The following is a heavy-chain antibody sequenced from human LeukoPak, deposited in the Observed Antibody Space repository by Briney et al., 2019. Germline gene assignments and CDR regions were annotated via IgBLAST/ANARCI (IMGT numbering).Heavy chain of an antibody. CDR2: ISGSGYNT. J-gene: IGHJ4*02. V-gene: IGHV3-23*01. D-gene: IGHD3-10*01. CDR3: ANLAYYGSGRGY. CDR1: GFTFSNSA. Sequence: GGSLRLSCAASGFTFSNSAMNWVRQAPGKGPEWVSAISGSGYNTYYADSVVGRFTISRDNSKNTLYLQMNSLRAEDTAVYYCANLAYYGSGRGYWGQGTLVTVSS.